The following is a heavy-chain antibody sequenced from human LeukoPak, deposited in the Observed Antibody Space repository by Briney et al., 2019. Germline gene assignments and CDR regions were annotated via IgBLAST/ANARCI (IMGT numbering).Heavy chain of an antibody. Sequence: GGSLRLSCAASGFTFSSCDMHWVRQATGKGLEWVSAIGTAGDTYYPGSVKGRFTISRENAKNSLYLQMNSLRAGDTAVYYCARGGPLGPYYYYGMDVWGQGTTVTVSS. CDR3: ARGGPLGPYYYYGMDV. V-gene: IGHV3-13*01. CDR1: GFTFSSCD. J-gene: IGHJ6*02. CDR2: IGTAGDT.